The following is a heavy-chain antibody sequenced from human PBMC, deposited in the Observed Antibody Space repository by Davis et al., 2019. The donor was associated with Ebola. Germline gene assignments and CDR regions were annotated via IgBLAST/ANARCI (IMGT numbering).Heavy chain of an antibody. D-gene: IGHD6-13*01. J-gene: IGHJ4*02. Sequence: GGSLRLSCAASGFTFSSYAMHWVRQAPGKGLEWVPVISYDGSNKYYADSVKGRFTISRDNSKNTLYLQMNSLRAEDTAVYYCARVGTDLFDYWGQGTLVTVSS. CDR3: ARVGTDLFDY. CDR1: GFTFSSYA. CDR2: ISYDGSNK. V-gene: IGHV3-30*04.